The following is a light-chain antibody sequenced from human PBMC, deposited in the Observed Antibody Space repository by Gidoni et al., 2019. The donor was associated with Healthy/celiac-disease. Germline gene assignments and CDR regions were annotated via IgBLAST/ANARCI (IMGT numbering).Light chain of an antibody. Sequence: QSALTQPASVSGSPGQSITISCTGTSSDVGSYNLVSWYQQHPGKAPKLMIYEVSKRPSGVSTRFSGSKSGNTASLTISGLQAEDEADYYGCSYAGSSTVVFGGGTKLTVL. CDR1: SSDVGSYNL. J-gene: IGLJ2*01. CDR2: EVS. V-gene: IGLV2-23*02. CDR3: CSYAGSSTVV.